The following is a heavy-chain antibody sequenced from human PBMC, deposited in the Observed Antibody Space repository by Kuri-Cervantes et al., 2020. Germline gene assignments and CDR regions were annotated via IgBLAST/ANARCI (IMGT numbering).Heavy chain of an antibody. CDR2: IWYDGSNK. CDR3: AREILVRRGAFDI. Sequence: GGSLRLSCTASGFTFSSYGMHWVRQAPGKGLEWVAVIWYDGSNKYYADSVKGRFTISRDNSKNTLYLQMNSLRAEDTAMYYCAREILVRRGAFDIWGQGTMVTVSS. D-gene: IGHD1-14*01. V-gene: IGHV3-33*01. CDR1: GFTFSSYG. J-gene: IGHJ3*02.